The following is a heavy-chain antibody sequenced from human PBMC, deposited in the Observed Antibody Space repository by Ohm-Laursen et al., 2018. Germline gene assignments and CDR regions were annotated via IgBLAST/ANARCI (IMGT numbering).Heavy chain of an antibody. J-gene: IGHJ4*02. D-gene: IGHD2-15*01. V-gene: IGHV3-53*01. CDR3: ARDRYCSGGSCYGLEY. CDR1: GFTVSSNY. CDR2: IYSGGST. Sequence: SLRLSCAASGFTVSSNYMSWVRQAPGKGLEWVSLIYSGGSTYYADSVEGRFTISRDNSKNTLYLQMNSLRAEDTAVYYCARDRYCSGGSCYGLEYWGQGTLVTVSS.